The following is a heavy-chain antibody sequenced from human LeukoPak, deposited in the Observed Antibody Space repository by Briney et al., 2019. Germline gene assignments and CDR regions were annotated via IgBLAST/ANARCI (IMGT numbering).Heavy chain of an antibody. CDR2: IIPIFGTA. D-gene: IGHD3-22*01. J-gene: IGHJ4*02. CDR3: ARGDYYDSSGPFDY. Sequence: SVKVSCKASGGTFSSYAISWVRQAPGQGLVWMGGIIPIFGTANYAQKFQGRVTITTDESTSTAYMELSSLRSEDTAVYYCARGDYYDSSGPFDYWGQGTLVTVSS. CDR1: GGTFSSYA. V-gene: IGHV1-69*05.